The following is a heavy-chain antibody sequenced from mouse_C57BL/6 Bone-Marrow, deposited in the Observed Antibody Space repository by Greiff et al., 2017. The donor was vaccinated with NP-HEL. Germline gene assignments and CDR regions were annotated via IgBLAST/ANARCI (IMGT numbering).Heavy chain of an antibody. Sequence: EVKLMESGGGLVKPGGSLKLSCAASGFTFSSYAMSWVRQTPEKRLEWVATISDGGSYTYYPDNVKGRFTISRDNAKNNLYLQMSHLKSEDTAMYYCARGRDLLDAMDYWGQGTSVTVSS. CDR2: ISDGGSYT. D-gene: IGHD2-1*01. CDR1: GFTFSSYA. CDR3: ARGRDLLDAMDY. V-gene: IGHV5-4*03. J-gene: IGHJ4*01.